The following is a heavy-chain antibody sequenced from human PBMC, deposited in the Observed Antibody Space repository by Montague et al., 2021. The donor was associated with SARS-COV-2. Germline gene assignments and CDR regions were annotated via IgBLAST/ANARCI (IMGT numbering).Heavy chain of an antibody. V-gene: IGHV4-34*01. Sequence: SETLSLTCAVYGGSLSGYYWSWIRQPPGEGLEWIAEISHSGSTSYNPSLKSRVTISVDTSKSHFTLRLSSVTAADTAVYYCANFRRTQLLSGTLYYGMDVWGQGTTVTVSS. D-gene: IGHD2-2*01. CDR3: ANFRRTQLLSGTLYYGMDV. CDR2: ISHSGST. CDR1: GGSLSGYY. J-gene: IGHJ6*02.